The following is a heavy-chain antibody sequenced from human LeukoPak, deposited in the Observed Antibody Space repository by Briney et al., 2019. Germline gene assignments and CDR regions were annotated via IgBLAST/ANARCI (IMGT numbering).Heavy chain of an antibody. V-gene: IGHV3-21*01. CDR3: ARDGRSSGSGAFDI. Sequence: PGGSLRPSCAASGFTFSSYAMSWVRQAPGKGLEWVSSISSSSSYIYYADSVKGRFTISRDNAKNSLYLQMNSLRAEDTAVYYCARDGRSSGSGAFDIWGQGTMVTVSS. D-gene: IGHD1-26*01. CDR2: ISSSSSYI. CDR1: GFTFSSYA. J-gene: IGHJ3*02.